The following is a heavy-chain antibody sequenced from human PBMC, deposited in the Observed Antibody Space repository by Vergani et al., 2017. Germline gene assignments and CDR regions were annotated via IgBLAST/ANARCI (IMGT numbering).Heavy chain of an antibody. CDR1: GASVNSYY. CDR3: ARSRMYYGAGSPDY. CDR2: VSFRGDT. Sequence: QVKLQESGPGLVKPSETLSLTCTVSGASVNSYYWSWIRQPPGKGLEWMGYVSFRGDTLYDPSVKGRMTISLNTSSNQFSLYLTSVTAADTAGSYCARSRMYYGAGSPDYWVQGTLVAVSS. D-gene: IGHD3-10*01. V-gene: IGHV4-59*02. J-gene: IGHJ4*02.